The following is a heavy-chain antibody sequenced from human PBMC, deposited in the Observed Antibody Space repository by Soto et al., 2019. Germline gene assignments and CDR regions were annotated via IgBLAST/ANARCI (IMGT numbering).Heavy chain of an antibody. J-gene: IGHJ5*01. CDR1: GYTFTNYV. CDR3: AREAGGLFCSGDSCYSGWFDS. D-gene: IGHD2-15*01. V-gene: IGHV1-3*01. Sequence: QVQLVQSGAEVKRPGASVNVSCNASGYTFTNYVVHWVRQAPGQRLEWMGWINAGNGNTRYSAKFQGRVTSTRDSSASTAYMELSSLRSEDTAVYYCAREAGGLFCSGDSCYSGWFDSWGQGTPVTVSS. CDR2: INAGNGNT.